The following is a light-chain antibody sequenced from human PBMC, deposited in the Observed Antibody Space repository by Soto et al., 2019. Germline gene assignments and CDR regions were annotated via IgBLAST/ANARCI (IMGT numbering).Light chain of an antibody. Sequence: EIVMTQSPVTLSVSPGERATLPCRASQSVSSNLAWYQQKPGQAPRLLIYGASTRATGIPARFSGSGSGTEFTLTISSLQSEDFEVYYCQQYNHWPRTFGNGTKVDI. CDR2: GAS. J-gene: IGKJ1*01. CDR1: QSVSSN. V-gene: IGKV3-15*01. CDR3: QQYNHWPRT.